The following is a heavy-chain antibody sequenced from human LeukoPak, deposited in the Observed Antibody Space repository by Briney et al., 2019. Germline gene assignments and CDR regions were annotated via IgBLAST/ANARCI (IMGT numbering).Heavy chain of an antibody. Sequence: GGSLRLSCVASGFTFSSYAMGWARQAPGKGLEWVSDISSSGGTTYYADSVKGRVTISRDNSKNTLYLQMNSLRPEDTAVYYCAKFSSSGWSRSTNKWGQGTLVTVSS. CDR1: GFTFSSYA. V-gene: IGHV3-23*01. J-gene: IGHJ4*02. CDR2: ISSSGGTT. D-gene: IGHD6-19*01. CDR3: AKFSSSGWSRSTNK.